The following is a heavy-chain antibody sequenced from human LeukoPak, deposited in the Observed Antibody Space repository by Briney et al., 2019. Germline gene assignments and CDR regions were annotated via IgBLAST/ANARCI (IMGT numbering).Heavy chain of an antibody. Sequence: PGGSLRLSCAASGFTFDDYAMHWVRQAPGKGLEWVSGISWNSGSIGYADSVKGRFTISRDNAKNSLYLQMNSLRAEDTALYYCAKDMPTSYWGQGTLVTVSS. CDR1: GFTFDDYA. CDR2: ISWNSGSI. V-gene: IGHV3-9*01. CDR3: AKDMPTSY. J-gene: IGHJ4*02.